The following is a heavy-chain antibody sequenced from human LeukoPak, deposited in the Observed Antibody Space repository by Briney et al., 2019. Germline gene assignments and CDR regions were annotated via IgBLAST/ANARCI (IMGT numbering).Heavy chain of an antibody. CDR3: VRDYFCSGGTCDDCFDP. V-gene: IGHV1-18*01. Sequence: ASVKVSCKASGYTFTNYGISWVRQAPGQGLEWVAWISTYDHDTNYAQKFRGRVTMTTDTSTSTAYMELRSLGSDDTAVYYCVRDYFCSGGTCDDCFDPWGQGTLVTVSS. CDR1: GYTFTNYG. CDR2: ISTYDHDT. D-gene: IGHD2-15*01. J-gene: IGHJ5*02.